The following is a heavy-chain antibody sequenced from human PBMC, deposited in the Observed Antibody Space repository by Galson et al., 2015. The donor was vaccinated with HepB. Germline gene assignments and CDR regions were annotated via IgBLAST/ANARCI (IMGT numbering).Heavy chain of an antibody. D-gene: IGHD5-18*01. J-gene: IGHJ4*02. CDR2: IYPSDSDI. Sequence: QSGAEVKEPGESLKISCQGSGYTFTNHWIGWVRQMPGKGLEWMGIIYPSDSDIRYSSSFRGQVTISADKSINTAYLQRSSLKASDTAMYYCAKSPGGYSYAPFDYWGQGTPVTVST. CDR3: AKSPGGYSYAPFDY. V-gene: IGHV5-51*01. CDR1: GYTFTNHW.